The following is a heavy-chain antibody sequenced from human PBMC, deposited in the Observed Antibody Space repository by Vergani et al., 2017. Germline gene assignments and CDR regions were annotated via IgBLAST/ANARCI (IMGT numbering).Heavy chain of an antibody. J-gene: IGHJ6*03. CDR2: IFYSGTT. V-gene: IGHV4-31*11. CDR1: GGSISSGDHC. D-gene: IGHD6-25*01. Sequence: QVQLQESGPGVVKPSQTLSLTCAVSGGSISSGDHCWTWIRQRPGKGLGWIGYIFYSGTTYDNPSLSGRLTISVDTSQNQLSLKLASVTAADTAVNYCASVDTEVPATSHFDYMDVWGRGTTVVVAS. CDR3: ASVDTEVPATSHFDYMDV.